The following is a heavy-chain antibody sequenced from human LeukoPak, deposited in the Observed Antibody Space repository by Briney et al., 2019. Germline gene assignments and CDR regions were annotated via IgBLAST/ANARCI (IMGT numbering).Heavy chain of an antibody. CDR2: IDPSDSYT. J-gene: IGHJ6*04. D-gene: IGHD3-10*01. V-gene: IGHV5-10-1*01. Sequence: GESLRISCKGSGYSFTSYWISWVRQMPGKGLEWMGRIDPSDSYTNYSPSFQGHVTISADKSISTAYLQWSSLKASDTAMYYCARHLGQGGWLQWFGEQYYYYDMDVWGKGTTVTVSS. CDR1: GYSFTSYW. CDR3: ARHLGQGGWLQWFGEQYYYYDMDV.